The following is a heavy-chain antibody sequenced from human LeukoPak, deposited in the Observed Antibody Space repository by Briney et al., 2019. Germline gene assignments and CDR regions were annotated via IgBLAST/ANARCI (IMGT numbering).Heavy chain of an antibody. D-gene: IGHD5-24*01. CDR1: GFTFSSYA. CDR2: ISGSGGST. V-gene: IGHV3-23*01. CDR3: AKDLRMATITGQVEVFDY. J-gene: IGHJ4*02. Sequence: GGSLRLSCAASGFTFSSYAMCWVRQAPGKGLEWVSAISGSGGSTYYADSVKGRFTISRDNSKNTLYLQMNSLRAEDTAVYYCAKDLRMATITGQVEVFDYWGQGTLVTVSS.